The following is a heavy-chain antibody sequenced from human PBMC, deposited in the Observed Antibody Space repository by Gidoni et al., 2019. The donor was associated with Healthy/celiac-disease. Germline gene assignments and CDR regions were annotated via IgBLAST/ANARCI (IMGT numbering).Heavy chain of an antibody. CDR1: GGSISSYS. Sequence: VQLQESCPGLVKPSENLSLSCTVHGGSISSYSWSWIRQPPGKGLEWIGYICYSGSTNYNPSLKSRVTISVDTSMNQFSLKLSSVTAADTAVYYCARAVSTRSSVPFQHWGQGTLVTVSS. V-gene: IGHV4-59*01. CDR3: ARAVSTRSSVPFQH. J-gene: IGHJ1*01. CDR2: ICYSGST. D-gene: IGHD3-10*01.